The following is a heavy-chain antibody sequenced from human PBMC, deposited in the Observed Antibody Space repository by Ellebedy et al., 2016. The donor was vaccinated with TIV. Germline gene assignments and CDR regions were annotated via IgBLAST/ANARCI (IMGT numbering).Heavy chain of an antibody. CDR1: GFSLSNARMG. CDR2: IFSNDEK. CDR3: ARMETVTTTVWVYYYGMDV. V-gene: IGHV2-26*01. D-gene: IGHD4-17*01. Sequence: SGPTLVXPTETLTLTCTVSGFSLSNARMGVSWIRQPPGKALEWLAHIFSNDEKSYSTSLKSRLTISKDTSKSQVVLTMTNMDPVDTATNYCARMETVTTTVWVYYYGMDVWGQGTTVTVSS. J-gene: IGHJ6*02.